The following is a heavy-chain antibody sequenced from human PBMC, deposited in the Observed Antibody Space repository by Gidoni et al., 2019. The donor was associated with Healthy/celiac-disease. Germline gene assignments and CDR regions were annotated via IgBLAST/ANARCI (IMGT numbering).Heavy chain of an antibody. Sequence: EVQLVESGGGLVKPGGSLRLSCADSGFTFNSYTMNWVRQAPGKGLEWVSSISSGSSYIYYADSVKGRFTISRDNAKNSLYLQMNGLRAEDTAVYYCARSGSFYGEAFDYWGQGTLVTVSS. CDR3: ARSGSFYGEAFDY. V-gene: IGHV3-21*01. CDR1: GFTFNSYT. D-gene: IGHD1-26*01. CDR2: ISSGSSYI. J-gene: IGHJ4*02.